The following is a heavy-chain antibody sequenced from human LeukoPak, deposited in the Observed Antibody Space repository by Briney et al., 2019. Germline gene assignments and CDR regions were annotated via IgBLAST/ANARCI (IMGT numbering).Heavy chain of an antibody. J-gene: IGHJ6*02. D-gene: IGHD3-10*01. Sequence: KTGGSLRLSCAAFGFTFSDYYMSWIRQAPGKGLEWVSYISSSSSYTNYADSVKGRFTISRDNAKNSLYLQMNSLRAEDTAVYYCARVSGVSREFYYYYGMDVWGQGTTVTVSS. CDR1: GFTFSDYY. V-gene: IGHV3-11*05. CDR2: ISSSSSYT. CDR3: ARVSGVSREFYYYYGMDV.